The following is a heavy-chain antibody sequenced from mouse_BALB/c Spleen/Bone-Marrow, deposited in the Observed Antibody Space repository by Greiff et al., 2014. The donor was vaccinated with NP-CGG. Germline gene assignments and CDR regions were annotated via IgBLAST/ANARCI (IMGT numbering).Heavy chain of an antibody. CDR2: IRNKANGYTT. J-gene: IGHJ1*01. D-gene: IGHD1-1*01. V-gene: IGHV7-3*02. CDR1: GFTFTDYY. CDR3: ARDRNYGSSWYFDV. Sequence: EVQLVESGGGLVQPGGSLRLSCATSGFTFTDYYMSWVRQPPGKALEWLGFIRNKANGYTTEYSASVKGRFTISRDNSQSILYLQMNTLRAEDSATYHCARDRNYGSSWYFDVWGAGTTVTVSS.